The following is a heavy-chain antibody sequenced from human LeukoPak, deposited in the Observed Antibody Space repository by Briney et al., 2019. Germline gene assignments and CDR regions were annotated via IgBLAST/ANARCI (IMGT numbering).Heavy chain of an antibody. D-gene: IGHD2-2*01. V-gene: IGHV1-2*02. CDR2: INPNSGGT. J-gene: IGHJ5*02. Sequence: ASVKVSCKASGYTFSGYYLHWVRQAPGQGLEWMGWINPNSGGTSYAQKFQGRVSMTRDTSTSTVYMELSSLRSEDTAVYYCAREWGYCSSTSCYIGTDWFDPWGQGTLVTVSS. CDR3: AREWGYCSSTSCYIGTDWFDP. CDR1: GYTFSGYY.